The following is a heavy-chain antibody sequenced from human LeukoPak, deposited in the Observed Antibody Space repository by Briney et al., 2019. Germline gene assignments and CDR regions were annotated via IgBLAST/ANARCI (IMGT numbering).Heavy chain of an antibody. CDR2: IYSGGST. J-gene: IGHJ4*02. V-gene: IGHV3-66*01. CDR3: ASRNILTGYYGY. D-gene: IGHD3-9*01. Sequence: GGSLRLSCAAPGLIVSSNYMSWVRQAPGTGLEWVSAIYSGGSTYSADSVKGRFTISRDNSKNTLFLQMNSLRAEDTAVYYCASRNILTGYYGYWGQGTLVTVSS. CDR1: GLIVSSNY.